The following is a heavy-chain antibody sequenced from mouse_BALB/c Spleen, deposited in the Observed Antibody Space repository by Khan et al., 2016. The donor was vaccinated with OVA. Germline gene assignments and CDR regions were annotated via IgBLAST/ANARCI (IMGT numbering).Heavy chain of an antibody. D-gene: IGHD2-3*01. CDR1: GYTFTDYA. CDR2: ISTYYGDT. J-gene: IGHJ3*01. V-gene: IGHV1S137*01. Sequence: QVQLQQSGPELVRPGVSVKISCKGSGYTFTDYAMHWVKQSHAKSLEWIGVISTYYGDTDYNQKFKGKATMTVDKSSNTAYMELARFTSADSAIYYCARWNGYYRFAYWGQGTLVTVSA. CDR3: ARWNGYYRFAY.